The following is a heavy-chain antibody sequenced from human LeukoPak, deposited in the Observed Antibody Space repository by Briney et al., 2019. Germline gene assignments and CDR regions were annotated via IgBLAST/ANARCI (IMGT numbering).Heavy chain of an antibody. CDR1: GFPFSSFS. CDR3: ARGIEYSSSSGADFDY. CDR2: FSSSSSCI. V-gene: IGHV3-21*01. D-gene: IGHD6-6*01. J-gene: IGHJ4*02. Sequence: GGSLRLPCAPSGFPFSSFSMNWAPQSPGKGLEGVSSFSSSSSCICYADSVKGRFTISRGNAKNSMYLQMNSLRAEDTAVYYCARGIEYSSSSGADFDYWGQGTLVTVSS.